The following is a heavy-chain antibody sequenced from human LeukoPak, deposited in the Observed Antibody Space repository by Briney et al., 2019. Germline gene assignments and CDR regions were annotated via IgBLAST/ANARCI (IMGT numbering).Heavy chain of an antibody. Sequence: PGGSLRLSCAASGFTVSSNHNHMSWVRQAPGKGLEWVSVIYSGGTIFYADSVKGRFTISRDNSNNTLYLQMNSLRVDDTAVYYCANSPRSSYWYPLGGYWGQGTLVTVSS. CDR2: IYSGGTI. CDR1: GFTVSSNH. CDR3: ANSPRSSYWYPLGGY. J-gene: IGHJ4*02. D-gene: IGHD3-10*01. V-gene: IGHV3-66*01.